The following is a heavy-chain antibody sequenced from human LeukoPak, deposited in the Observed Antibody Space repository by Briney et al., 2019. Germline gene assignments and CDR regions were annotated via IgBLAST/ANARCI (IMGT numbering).Heavy chain of an antibody. CDR1: GFTFSSYA. CDR2: ISSNGGST. V-gene: IGHV3-64*01. Sequence: GGSLRLSCAASGFTFSSYAMHWVRQAPGEGLEYVSAISSNGGSTYYANSVKGRFTISRDNSKNTLYLQMGSLRAEDMAVYYCARARIQLWLGPFDPWGQGTLVTVSS. D-gene: IGHD5-18*01. J-gene: IGHJ5*02. CDR3: ARARIQLWLGPFDP.